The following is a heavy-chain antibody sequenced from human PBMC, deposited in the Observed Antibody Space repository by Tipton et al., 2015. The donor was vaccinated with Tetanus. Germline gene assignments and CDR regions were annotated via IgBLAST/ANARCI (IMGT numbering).Heavy chain of an antibody. V-gene: IGHV4-30-4*01. D-gene: IGHD4-11*01. CDR3: ARNVDTVTNDAFDI. Sequence: TLSLTCTVSGDSVSTGNFYWSWIRQPPGKGLEWIAFIHHSGLAFSKPSLKSRVSISIDTSQNQFSVRLTSVTAADTAVYFCARNVDTVTNDAFDIWGHGTLVNVSS. CDR2: IHHSGLA. CDR1: GDSVSTGNFY. J-gene: IGHJ3*02.